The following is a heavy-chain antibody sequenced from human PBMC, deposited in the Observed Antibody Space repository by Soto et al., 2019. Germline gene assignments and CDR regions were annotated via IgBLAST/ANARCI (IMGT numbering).Heavy chain of an antibody. CDR1: GFTFSSYA. Sequence: QVQLVESGGGVVQPGRSLRLSCAASGFTFSSYAMHWVRQAPGKGLEWVAVISYDGSNKYYADSVKGRFTISRDNSKNTLYLQMNSLRAEDTAVYYCARERVVVVALRAFDIWGQGTMVTVSS. J-gene: IGHJ3*02. CDR2: ISYDGSNK. CDR3: ARERVVVVALRAFDI. D-gene: IGHD2-15*01. V-gene: IGHV3-30-3*01.